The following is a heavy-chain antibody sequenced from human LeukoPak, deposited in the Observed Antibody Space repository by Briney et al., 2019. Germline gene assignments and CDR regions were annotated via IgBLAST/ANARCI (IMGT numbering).Heavy chain of an antibody. CDR2: IIPILGIA. Sequence: GASVKVSCKASGGTFSSYAISWVRQAPGQGLEWMGRIIPILGIANYAQKFQGRVTITADKSTSTAYMELSSLRSEDTAVYYCARGRLVWEGYYFDYWGQGTLVTVSS. D-gene: IGHD1-26*01. V-gene: IGHV1-69*04. CDR3: ARGRLVWEGYYFDY. CDR1: GGTFSSYA. J-gene: IGHJ4*02.